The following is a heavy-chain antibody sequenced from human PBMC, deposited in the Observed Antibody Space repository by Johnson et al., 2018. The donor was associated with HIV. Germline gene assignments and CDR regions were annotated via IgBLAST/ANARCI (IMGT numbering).Heavy chain of an antibody. D-gene: IGHD1-14*01. CDR3: AKGYWHAFDI. J-gene: IGHJ3*02. CDR1: GFTFSSYA. Sequence: VQLVESGGGVVQPGRSLRLSCAASGFTFSSYAMHWVRQAPGKGLEWVSAISGSGGSTYYADSVKGRFTISRDNTKNTLYLQMNSLRAEDTAVYYCAKGYWHAFDIWGQGTMVTVSS. V-gene: IGHV3-23*04. CDR2: ISGSGGST.